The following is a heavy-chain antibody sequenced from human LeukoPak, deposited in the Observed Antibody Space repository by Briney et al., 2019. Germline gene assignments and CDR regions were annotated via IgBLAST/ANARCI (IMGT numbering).Heavy chain of an antibody. V-gene: IGHV1-69*04. J-gene: IGHJ4*02. CDR1: GGTFSSYA. Sequence: SVTVSSKASGGTFSSYAISWVRQAPGQGREGVGRIIPIRTIANSAQKFQGRVTIAADKSTSTAYMELSTLRSEDTAVYYCAREIPAVTLLDYWGQGTLVTVSS. D-gene: IGHD4-17*01. CDR2: IIPIRTIA. CDR3: AREIPAVTLLDY.